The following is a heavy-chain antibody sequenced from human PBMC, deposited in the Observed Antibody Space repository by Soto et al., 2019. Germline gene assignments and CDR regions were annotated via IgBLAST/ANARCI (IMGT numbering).Heavy chain of an antibody. CDR3: ARELSIAVAGTFDP. J-gene: IGHJ5*02. V-gene: IGHV1-18*01. CDR1: GYTFTSYG. D-gene: IGHD6-19*01. CDR2: ISAYNGNT. Sequence: ASVKVSCKASGYTFTSYGISWVRQAPGQGLEWMGWISAYNGNTNYAQKLQGRVTMTTDTSTSTAYMELRSLRSDDTAVYYCARELSIAVAGTFDPWGQGTLVTVSS.